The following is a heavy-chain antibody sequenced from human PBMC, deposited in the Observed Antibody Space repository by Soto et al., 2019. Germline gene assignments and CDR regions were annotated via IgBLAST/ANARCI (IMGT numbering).Heavy chain of an antibody. J-gene: IGHJ4*02. CDR3: AISVLRFLEWYFDY. CDR2: IIPIFGTA. CDR1: GGTFSSYA. V-gene: IGHV1-69*13. Sequence: SVKVFCKASGGTFSSYAISWVRQAPGQGLEWMGGIIPIFGTANYAQKFQGRVTITADESTSTAYMELSSLRSEDTAVYYCAISVLRFLEWYFDYWGQGTLVTVSS. D-gene: IGHD3-3*01.